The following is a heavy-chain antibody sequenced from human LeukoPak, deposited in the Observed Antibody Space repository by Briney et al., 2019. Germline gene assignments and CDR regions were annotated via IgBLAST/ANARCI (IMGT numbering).Heavy chain of an antibody. J-gene: IGHJ4*01. D-gene: IGHD2-15*01. CDR2: ISSGAGST. V-gene: IGHV3-23*01. Sequence: PGGTLRLSCAASGFTFSSFGMSWVRQVPGKGLEWVSIISSGAGSTYYADSVKGRFTISRDNSKNSLYLQMTSLRAEDTAVYYCAKDRLRYCTGGNCYSPVDYWGQGTLVTVSS. CDR1: GFTFSSFG. CDR3: AKDRLRYCTGGNCYSPVDY.